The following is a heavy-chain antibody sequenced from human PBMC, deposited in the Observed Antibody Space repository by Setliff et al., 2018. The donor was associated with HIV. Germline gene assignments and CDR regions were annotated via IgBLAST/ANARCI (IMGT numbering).Heavy chain of an antibody. Sequence: PGGSLRLSCVGSGFTFNGYAMNWVRQAPGKGLEWVSYISSSGSTIYYADSVKGRFTISRDNAKNSLYLQMNSLRAEDTAVYYCARGEYSSSWYGAYYYYGMDVWGQGTTVTVSS. CDR1: GFTFNGYA. J-gene: IGHJ6*02. D-gene: IGHD6-13*01. V-gene: IGHV3-48*03. CDR3: ARGEYSSSWYGAYYYYGMDV. CDR2: ISSSGSTI.